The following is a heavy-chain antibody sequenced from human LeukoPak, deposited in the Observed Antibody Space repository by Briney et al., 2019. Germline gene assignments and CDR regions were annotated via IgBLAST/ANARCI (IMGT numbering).Heavy chain of an antibody. J-gene: IGHJ6*02. D-gene: IGHD3-10*01. Sequence: SETLSLTRTVSGGSISSYYWSWIRQPPGKGLEWIGYICYSGSTNYNPSLKSRVTISVDTSKNQFSLKLSSVTAADTAVYYCARQVWDYYGSGSYRRAFYYYGMDVWGQGTTVTVSS. CDR3: ARQVWDYYGSGSYRRAFYYYGMDV. V-gene: IGHV4-59*08. CDR1: GGSISSYY. CDR2: ICYSGST.